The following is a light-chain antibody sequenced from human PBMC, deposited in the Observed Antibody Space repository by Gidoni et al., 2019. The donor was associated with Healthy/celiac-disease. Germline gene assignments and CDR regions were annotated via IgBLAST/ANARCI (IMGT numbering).Light chain of an antibody. CDR3: QQYNSYPYT. V-gene: IGKV1-5*03. J-gene: IGKJ2*01. CDR1: QSLSSW. Sequence: DIQMTQSPSTLSASVGDRVTITCRASQSLSSWLVWYQHKPGKAPKLLIYKASSLESGVPSRFSGSGSGTEFTLTISSLQPDDFATYYCQQYNSYPYTFGQGTKLEIK. CDR2: KAS.